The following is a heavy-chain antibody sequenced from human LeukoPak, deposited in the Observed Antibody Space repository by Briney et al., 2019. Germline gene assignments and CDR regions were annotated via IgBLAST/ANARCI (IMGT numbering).Heavy chain of an antibody. V-gene: IGHV3-9*01. J-gene: IGHJ6*03. CDR1: GFTFDDYA. Sequence: GGSLRLSCAASGFTFDDYAMHWVRQAPGKGLEWVSGISWNSGSIGYADSVKGRFTISRDNSKNTLYLQMNSLRAEDTAVYYCAKGGYYDILAGYRRHYYYMDVWGKGTTVTISS. D-gene: IGHD3-9*01. CDR2: ISWNSGSI. CDR3: AKGGYYDILAGYRRHYYYMDV.